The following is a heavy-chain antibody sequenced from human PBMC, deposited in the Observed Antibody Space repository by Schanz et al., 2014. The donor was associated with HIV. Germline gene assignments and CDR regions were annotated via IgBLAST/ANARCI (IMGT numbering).Heavy chain of an antibody. J-gene: IGHJ5*02. V-gene: IGHV1-2*02. CDR3: APRRDFCSGGSCTSNWFDP. D-gene: IGHD2-15*01. Sequence: QIQLVQSGAEMKKPGASVKVSCKTSGYPFTSYAISWLRQAPGKGLEWMGWINPNSGGTNYVQKFQGRVTLTRDTSISTVYMELKRLRSDDTAVYYCAPRRDFCSGGSCTSNWFDPWGQGTLVTVSS. CDR1: GYPFTSYA. CDR2: INPNSGGT.